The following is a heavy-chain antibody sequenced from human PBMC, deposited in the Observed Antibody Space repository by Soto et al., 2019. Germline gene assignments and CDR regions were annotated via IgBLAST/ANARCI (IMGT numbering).Heavy chain of an antibody. J-gene: IGHJ3*02. V-gene: IGHV1-2*02. CDR3: TRENIENSDGLYDAFDI. Sequence: RASVKVSCKTSGYTFTDYYTHWVRQAPGQGLEWMGWMNPKSGGTYFAQKFQGGVTLTRDTSIGTAYIEVNSLTSDDTAVYFCTRENIENSDGLYDAFDIWGQGTTVTVSS. CDR2: MNPKSGGT. D-gene: IGHD5-18*01. CDR1: GYTFTDYY.